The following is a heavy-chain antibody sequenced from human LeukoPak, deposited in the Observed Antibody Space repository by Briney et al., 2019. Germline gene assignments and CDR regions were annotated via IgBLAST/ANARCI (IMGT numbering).Heavy chain of an antibody. D-gene: IGHD3-22*01. CDR2: IKQDGSEK. J-gene: IGHJ4*02. V-gene: IGHV3-7*01. CDR1: GFTFSSYW. CDR3: ARDNRPIHYYDSSGYYYSFDY. Sequence: GGFLRLSCAASGFTFSSYWMSWVRQAPGKGLEWVANIKQDGSEKYYVDSVKGRFTISRDNAKNSLYLQMNSLRAEDTAVYYCARDNRPIHYYDSSGYYYSFDYWGQGTLVTVSS.